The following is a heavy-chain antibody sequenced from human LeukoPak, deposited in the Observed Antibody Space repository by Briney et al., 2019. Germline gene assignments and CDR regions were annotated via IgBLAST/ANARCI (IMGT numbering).Heavy chain of an antibody. V-gene: IGHV3-30-3*01. CDR2: ISYDGSNK. Sequence: PGRSLRLSCAASGFTFSSYAMHWVRQAPGKGLEWVAVISYDGSNKYYADSVKGRFTISRDNSKNTLYLQMNSLRAEDTAVYYCARDKEDILTGYYFGYWGQGTLVTVSS. D-gene: IGHD3-9*01. J-gene: IGHJ4*02. CDR1: GFTFSSYA. CDR3: ARDKEDILTGYYFGY.